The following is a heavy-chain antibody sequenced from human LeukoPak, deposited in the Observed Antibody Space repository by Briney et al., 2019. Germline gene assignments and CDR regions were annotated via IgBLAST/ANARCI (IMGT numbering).Heavy chain of an antibody. CDR2: ISSSSSYI. Sequence: PGGSLRLSCAASGFTFSSYAMSWVRQAPGKGLEWVSSISSSSSYIYYADSVKGRFTISRDNAKNSLYLQMNSLRAEDTAVYYCARDGVTSIAALRGAFDIWGQGTMVTVSS. J-gene: IGHJ3*02. V-gene: IGHV3-21*01. CDR3: ARDGVTSIAALRGAFDI. CDR1: GFTFSSYA. D-gene: IGHD6-6*01.